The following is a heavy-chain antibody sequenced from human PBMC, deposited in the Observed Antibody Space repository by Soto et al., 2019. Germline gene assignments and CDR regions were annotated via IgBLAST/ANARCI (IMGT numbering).Heavy chain of an antibody. CDR3: ASIPRGPIIGWVDH. CDR2: IPHSGST. Sequence: QVQLQESGPGLVKPSETLSLACTVSRGSISSYYWSWFRQTPGKGLEWIGYIPHSGSTKYNPSLESRVMVSIDTSRQQFSLRLISVTAADTAVYYFASIPRGPIIGWVDHWGQGSLVIVSS. V-gene: IGHV4-59*01. D-gene: IGHD3-10*01. J-gene: IGHJ4*02. CDR1: RGSISSYY.